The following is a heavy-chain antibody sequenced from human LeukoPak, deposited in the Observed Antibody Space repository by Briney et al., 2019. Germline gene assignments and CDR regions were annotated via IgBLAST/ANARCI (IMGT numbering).Heavy chain of an antibody. D-gene: IGHD2-21*01. J-gene: IGHJ4*02. Sequence: GGSLRLSCAASGFTFSSYAMSRVRQAPGKGLEWVSAISGSGGSTYYADSVKGRFPISRDNSKNTLYLQMNSLRDEDTAVYYCAKDREGIVVVIGDWGQGTLVTVSS. CDR2: ISGSGGST. V-gene: IGHV3-23*01. CDR3: AKDREGIVVVIGD. CDR1: GFTFSSYA.